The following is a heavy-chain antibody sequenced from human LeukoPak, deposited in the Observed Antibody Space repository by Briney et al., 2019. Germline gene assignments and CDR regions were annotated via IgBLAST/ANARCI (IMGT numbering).Heavy chain of an antibody. Sequence: SETLSLTCTVSGGYISTYYWSWIRQPAGKGLEWIGRIYTTGSTNYNPSLKSRVTMSVDTSKNQFSLKLSSVTAADTAVYYCARGGLPRENWFDPWGQGTLVTVSS. CDR3: ARGGLPRENWFDP. CDR2: IYTTGST. J-gene: IGHJ5*02. V-gene: IGHV4-4*07. CDR1: GGYISTYY. D-gene: IGHD1-26*01.